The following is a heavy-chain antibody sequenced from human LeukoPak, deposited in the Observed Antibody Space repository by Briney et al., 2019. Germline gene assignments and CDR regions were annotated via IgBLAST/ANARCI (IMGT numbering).Heavy chain of an antibody. D-gene: IGHD4-17*01. V-gene: IGHV1-69*06. Sequence: ASVKVSCKASGYTFTSYAISWVRQAPGQGLEWMGGIIPIFGTANYAQKFQGRVTITADKSTSTAYMELSRLRSDDTAVYYCARDPPYGGDYSGFDPWGQGTLVTVSS. CDR3: ARDPPYGGDYSGFDP. CDR1: GYTFTSYA. CDR2: IIPIFGTA. J-gene: IGHJ5*02.